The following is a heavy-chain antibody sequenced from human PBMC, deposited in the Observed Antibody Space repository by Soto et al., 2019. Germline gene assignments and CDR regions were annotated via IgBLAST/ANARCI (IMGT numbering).Heavy chain of an antibody. J-gene: IGHJ4*02. V-gene: IGHV1-69*13. CDR3: ARGILRDYSNQYYFDY. CDR1: GGTFSSYA. D-gene: IGHD4-4*01. CDR2: IIPIFGTA. Sequence: SVKVSCKASGGTFSSYAISWVRQAPGQGLEWMGGIIPIFGTANYAQKFQGRVTITADESTSTAYMELSSLRSEDTAVYYCARGILRDYSNQYYFDYWGKGTLVTVSS.